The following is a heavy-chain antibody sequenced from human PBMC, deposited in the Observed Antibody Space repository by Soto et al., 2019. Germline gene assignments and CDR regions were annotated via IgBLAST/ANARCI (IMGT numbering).Heavy chain of an antibody. CDR1: GGTFNTYA. CDR2: ISPMFGAA. D-gene: IGHD3-10*01. Sequence: QVQLVQSGAEMKKPGSSVKVSCQSSGGTFNTYAMNWVRQAPGQGPEWMGDISPMFGAANYAPKFQGRVTMTADESTGTSYTQWSSLPSEDTALYSCAREVQVHTPAFVYWGQGTLVTVSS. CDR3: AREVQVHTPAFVY. J-gene: IGHJ4*02. V-gene: IGHV1-69*19.